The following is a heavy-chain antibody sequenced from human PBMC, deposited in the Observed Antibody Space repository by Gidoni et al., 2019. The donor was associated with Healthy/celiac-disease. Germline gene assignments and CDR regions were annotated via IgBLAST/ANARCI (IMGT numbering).Heavy chain of an antibody. CDR1: GFTFSSYG. CDR3: ARELDYGDYQLYYYYGMDV. D-gene: IGHD4-17*01. CDR2: IWYDGSNK. V-gene: IGHV3-33*01. Sequence: QVQLVESGGGVVQPGRSLRLSCAASGFTFSSYGMHWVRQAPGKGLERVAVIWYDGSNKYYADSVKGRFTISRDNSKNTLYLQMNSLRAEDTAVYYCARELDYGDYQLYYYYGMDVWGQGTTVTVSS. J-gene: IGHJ6*02.